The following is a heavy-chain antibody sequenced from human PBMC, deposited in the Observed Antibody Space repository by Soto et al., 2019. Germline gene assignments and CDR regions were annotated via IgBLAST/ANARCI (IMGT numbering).Heavy chain of an antibody. V-gene: IGHV1-2*02. CDR1: RYTFTGYY. CDR3: ASWSHYYFWGGYLRPGRDYYGMDV. J-gene: IGHJ6*02. D-gene: IGHD3-3*01. Sequence: ASVKDSRKASRYTFTGYYMHLVRQAPGQGLEWMGWINPNSGGTNYAQKFQGRVTMTTDPSISPAYMVLSRLRSDDPSGNYCASWSHYYFWGGYLRPGRDYYGMDVWGQGTTVTVSS. CDR2: INPNSGGT.